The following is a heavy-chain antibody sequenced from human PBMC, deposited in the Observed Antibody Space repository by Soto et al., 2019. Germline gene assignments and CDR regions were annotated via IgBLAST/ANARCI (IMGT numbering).Heavy chain of an antibody. V-gene: IGHV3-23*01. J-gene: IGHJ6*02. CDR3: AKGRVTMVRGVNRYYYYGMDV. CDR1: GFTFSSYA. Sequence: GGSLRLSCAASGFTFSSYAMSWVRQAPGKGLEWVSAISGSGGSTYYADSVKGRFTISRDNSKNTLYLQMNSLRAEDTAVYYCAKGRVTMVRGVNRYYYYGMDVWGQGTTVTVSS. D-gene: IGHD3-10*01. CDR2: ISGSGGST.